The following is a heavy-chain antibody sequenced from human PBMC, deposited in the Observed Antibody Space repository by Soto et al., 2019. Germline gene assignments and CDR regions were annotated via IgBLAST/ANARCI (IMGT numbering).Heavy chain of an antibody. V-gene: IGHV1-18*01. D-gene: IGHD2-15*01. CDR3: ARRGGHYFYYNMDV. Sequence: ASVKVSCKASGYSFTTYGISWVRQASGQGLEWMGWISAYNGNTNYAQKLQGRVTMTTDTSTSTAYMELRSLRSDDTAVYYCARRGGHYFYYNMDVWGKGTTVTVSS. CDR1: GYSFTTYG. J-gene: IGHJ6*03. CDR2: ISAYNGNT.